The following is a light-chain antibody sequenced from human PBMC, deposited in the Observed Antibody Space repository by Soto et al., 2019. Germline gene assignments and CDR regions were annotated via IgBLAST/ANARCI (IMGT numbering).Light chain of an antibody. Sequence: DIVMTQSPDSLAVSLGERATINCKSSQSVLHSPNNKNYLAWYQQQPGQPPKLLIYWASTRESVVPDRFSGSGSGTDFTLTISSLQAEDVAVYYCHQYNGIPWTFGQGTKVEIK. CDR3: HQYNGIPWT. V-gene: IGKV4-1*01. CDR2: WAS. J-gene: IGKJ1*01. CDR1: QSVLHSPNNKNY.